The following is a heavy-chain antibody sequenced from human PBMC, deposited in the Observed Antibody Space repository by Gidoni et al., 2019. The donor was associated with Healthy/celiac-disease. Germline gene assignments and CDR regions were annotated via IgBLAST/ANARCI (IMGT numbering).Heavy chain of an antibody. J-gene: IGHJ4*02. V-gene: IGHV4-39*01. D-gene: IGHD3-22*01. CDR1: GGSISSSNYY. CDR3: ARHAYYYDSSAYFDY. Sequence: QLQLQESGPGLVKPSETLSLTCTVSGGSISSSNYYWGWIRQPPGKGLEWIGSIYYSGSTYDNPSLKSRVTISVDTSKNQFSLKLSSVTAADTAVYYCARHAYYYDSSAYFDYWGQGTLVTVSS. CDR2: IYYSGST.